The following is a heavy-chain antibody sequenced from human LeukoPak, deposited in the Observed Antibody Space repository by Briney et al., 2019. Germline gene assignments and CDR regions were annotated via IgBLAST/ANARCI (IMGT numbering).Heavy chain of an antibody. J-gene: IGHJ4*02. CDR2: INRDGTFA. CDR3: ARDPWDY. CDR1: GFTFSSYW. V-gene: IGHV3-74*01. Sequence: PGRSLRLSCAATGFTFSSYWMHCVRQDPGKGLVWVSRINRDGTFATYADSVKGRFTISRDNAKNTLYLQMNSLRAEDTAVYYCARDPWDYWGQGTLVTVSS.